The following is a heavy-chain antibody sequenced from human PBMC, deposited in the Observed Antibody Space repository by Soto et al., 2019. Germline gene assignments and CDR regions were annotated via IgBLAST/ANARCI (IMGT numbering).Heavy chain of an antibody. CDR1: GDSVSSNSAA. V-gene: IGHV6-1*01. Sequence: KQSQTLSLTCAISGDSVSSNSAAWNWIRQSPSRGLEWLGRTYYRSKWYNDYAVSVKSRITINPDTSKNQFSLQLNSVTPEDTAVYYCAREPSPTYYYDSSGYYYDIWGQGTMVTVSS. J-gene: IGHJ3*02. CDR3: AREPSPTYYYDSSGYYYDI. D-gene: IGHD3-22*01. CDR2: TYYRSKWYN.